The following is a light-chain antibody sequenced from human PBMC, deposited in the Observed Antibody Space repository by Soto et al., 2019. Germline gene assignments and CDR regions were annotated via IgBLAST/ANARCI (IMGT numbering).Light chain of an antibody. V-gene: IGKV1-5*01. Sequence: IQMTQSPSTLSSSVGDRVNITCRASQSISSWLAWYEKKPGKAPKRLIYDASIMESGVPARFSGSGSETEFTLTISILQPDDFATYYCQPYNSYLYTFRQGTK. CDR1: QSISSW. CDR2: DAS. J-gene: IGKJ2*01. CDR3: QPYNSYLYT.